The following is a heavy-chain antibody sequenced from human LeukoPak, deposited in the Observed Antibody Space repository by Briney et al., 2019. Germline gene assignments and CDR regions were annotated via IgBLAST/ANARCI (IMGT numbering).Heavy chain of an antibody. CDR1: GFSFSDYW. CDR2: IKQDGSEK. V-gene: IGHV3-7*01. CDR3: AKDQAQVPWFGELLAPMTFDY. Sequence: TGGSLRLSCATSGFSFSDYWMNWVRQAPGKGLEWVANIKQDGSEKYYVDSVKGRFTISRDNSKNTLYLQMNSLRAEDTAVYYCAKDQAQVPWFGELLAPMTFDYWGQGTLVTVSS. D-gene: IGHD3-10*01. J-gene: IGHJ4*02.